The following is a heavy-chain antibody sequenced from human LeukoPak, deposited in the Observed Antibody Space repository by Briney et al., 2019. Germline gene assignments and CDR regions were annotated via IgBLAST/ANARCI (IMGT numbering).Heavy chain of an antibody. Sequence: SETLSLTCTVSGVSISSSSYYWGWTRQPPGKGREWIVSIYYSSTTYYNPSLKSRVTISVDTSKNQFSLKLSSVTDEDEAVDYCARTLNRSGSYYPARRNWCHPWGQGTRVSVSS. J-gene: IGHJ5*02. D-gene: IGHD3-10*01. CDR3: ARTLNRSGSYYPARRNWCHP. CDR2: IYYSSTT. CDR1: GVSISSSSYY. V-gene: IGHV4-39*01.